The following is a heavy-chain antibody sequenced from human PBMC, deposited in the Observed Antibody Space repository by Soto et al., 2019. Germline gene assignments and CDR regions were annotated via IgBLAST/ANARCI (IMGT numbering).Heavy chain of an antibody. V-gene: IGHV4-39*01. D-gene: IGHD3-22*01. J-gene: IGHJ4*02. CDR2: IYSDGAT. CDR1: GFSIIGTSYY. Sequence: SETLSLTCYVSGFSIIGTSYYWAWIRPSPGKGLEWIGSIYSDGATFYNLSLKSRLTFSVDTSITTAYMELSRLRSDDTAVYYCARNYYDSSDRDYLDYWGQGTPVTVSS. CDR3: ARNYYDSSDRDYLDY.